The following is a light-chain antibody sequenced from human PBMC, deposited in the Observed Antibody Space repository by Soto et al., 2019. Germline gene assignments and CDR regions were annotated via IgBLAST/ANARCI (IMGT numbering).Light chain of an antibody. CDR1: QTVLHSSNNKDY. CDR3: QQYYSTPRT. V-gene: IGKV4-1*01. Sequence: DIVMTQSPDSLAVSLGERATINCKSSQTVLHSSNNKDYLTWYQQKPGQPPKLLIYWASTREFGVPDRFSGSGSGTDFTLTISSVQAEDVAVYYCQQYYSTPRTFGHGTKVDIK. CDR2: WAS. J-gene: IGKJ1*01.